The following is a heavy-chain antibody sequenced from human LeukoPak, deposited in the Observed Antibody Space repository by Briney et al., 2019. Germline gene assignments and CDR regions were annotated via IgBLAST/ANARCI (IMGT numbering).Heavy chain of an antibody. J-gene: IGHJ4*02. CDR1: GFTFSSYW. CDR2: IKQDGSEK. CDR3: ARELGDYVWGSYTDTSYFDY. V-gene: IGHV3-7*01. D-gene: IGHD3-16*01. Sequence: PGGSLRLSCAASGFTFSSYWMSWVRQAPGRGLEWVANIKQDGSEKYYVDSVKGRFTISRDNAKNSLYLQMNSLRAEDTAVYYCARELGDYVWGSYTDTSYFDYWGQGTLVTVSS.